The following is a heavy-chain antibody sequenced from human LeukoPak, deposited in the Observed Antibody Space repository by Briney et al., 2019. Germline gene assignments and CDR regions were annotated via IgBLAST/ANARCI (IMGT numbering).Heavy chain of an antibody. D-gene: IGHD3-3*01. CDR3: AREGAYYDFWSGYYHYGMDV. CDR2: IKQDGSEK. Sequence: PGGSLRLSCAASGFTFSSYWMSWVRQAPGKGLEWVANIKQDGSEKYYVDSVKGRFTISRDNAKNSLYLQMNSLRAEDTAVYYCAREGAYYDFWSGYYHYGMDVWGQGTTVTVSS. V-gene: IGHV3-7*01. J-gene: IGHJ6*02. CDR1: GFTFSSYW.